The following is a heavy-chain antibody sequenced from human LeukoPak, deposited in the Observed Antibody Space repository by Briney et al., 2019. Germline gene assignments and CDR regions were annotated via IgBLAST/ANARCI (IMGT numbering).Heavy chain of an antibody. CDR3: ARGPAASTRWQFDY. D-gene: IGHD6-13*01. CDR1: GYTFTSYY. V-gene: IGHV1-46*01. J-gene: IGHJ4*02. Sequence: ASVKVSCKASGYTFTSYYMHWVRHAPGQGLEWMGIINPSGGATCYAQKFQGRVTMTSDTSTRTVYMELSSLRSEDTAVYYCARGPAASTRWQFDYWGQGTLVTVSS. CDR2: INPSGGAT.